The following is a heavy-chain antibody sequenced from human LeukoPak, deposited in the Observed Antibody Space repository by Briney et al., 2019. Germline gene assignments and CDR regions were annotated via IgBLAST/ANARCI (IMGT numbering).Heavy chain of an antibody. CDR2: IYHSGST. CDR1: GYSISSGYY. V-gene: IGHV4-38-2*02. CDR3: ARAGGSYGDAFDI. Sequence: SESLSLTCTVSGYSISSGYYWGWIRQPPGKGLEWIGTIYHSGSTYYNPSLKSRVTISVDTSKNQFSLKLNSVTAADTAVYYCARAGGSYGDAFDIWGQGTMVTVSS. J-gene: IGHJ3*02. D-gene: IGHD1-26*01.